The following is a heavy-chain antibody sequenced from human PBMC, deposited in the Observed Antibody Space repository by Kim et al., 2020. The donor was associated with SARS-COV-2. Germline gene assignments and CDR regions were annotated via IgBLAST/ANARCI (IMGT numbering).Heavy chain of an antibody. V-gene: IGHV3-7*01. CDR3: ARNGYYYGRSGYSYFDP. Sequence: GGSLRLSCAASGFTFSTYWMSWVRQAPGKGLEWVANIKQDGSEKYYVDSVKGRFTISRDNAKNSLYLQMNSLRAEDTAVYYCARNGYYYGRSGYSYFDPWGQGTVVAVSS. J-gene: IGHJ5*02. CDR1: GFTFSTYW. CDR2: IKQDGSEK. D-gene: IGHD3-22*01.